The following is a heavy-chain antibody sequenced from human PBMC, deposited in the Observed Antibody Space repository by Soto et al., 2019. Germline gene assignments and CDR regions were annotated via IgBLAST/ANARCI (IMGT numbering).Heavy chain of an antibody. D-gene: IGHD2-15*01. CDR2: ISAKKGNT. Sequence: QGQLVQSGAEVKKPGASVKVSCKASGYTFTSYGISWVRQAPGQGLEWMGWISAKKGNTKYAQKFQGRVTMTTDTSTSTAYMELRSLRSDDTAVYYCEREILSPDFYFHGMDVWGQGTTVTVSS. V-gene: IGHV1-18*04. J-gene: IGHJ6*02. CDR1: GYTFTSYG. CDR3: EREILSPDFYFHGMDV.